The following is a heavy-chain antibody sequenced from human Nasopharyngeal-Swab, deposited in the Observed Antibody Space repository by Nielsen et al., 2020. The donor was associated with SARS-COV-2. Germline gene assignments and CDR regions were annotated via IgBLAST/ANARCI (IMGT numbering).Heavy chain of an antibody. CDR1: GSRFTDYW. CDR2: IFPGYSDT. D-gene: IGHD1-26*01. Sequence: GGSRRLSWATSGSRFTDYWIAWVRQAHGKGLECMGTIFPGYSDTRYSPSFEGRVTISVDQSITTAYLHWTSLKASDTAKYYCAIGAAVGTLFHGMDVWGQGTMVNRLL. CDR3: AIGAAVGTLFHGMDV. J-gene: IGHJ6*02. V-gene: IGHV5-51*01.